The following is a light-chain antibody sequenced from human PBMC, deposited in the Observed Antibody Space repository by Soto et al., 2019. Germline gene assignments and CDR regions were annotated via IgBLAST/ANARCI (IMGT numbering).Light chain of an antibody. J-gene: IGKJ1*01. CDR2: GAS. Sequence: VLTQSPDTLSLSPGERATLSCRASQSFSSNYLAWYQQKPGQAPRLLIYGASNSATDIPDRFSGSRSGADYSLTISRLEPEDFAVYYCQQYGFSPRTFGQGTKVEIK. CDR3: QQYGFSPRT. CDR1: QSFSSNY. V-gene: IGKV3-20*01.